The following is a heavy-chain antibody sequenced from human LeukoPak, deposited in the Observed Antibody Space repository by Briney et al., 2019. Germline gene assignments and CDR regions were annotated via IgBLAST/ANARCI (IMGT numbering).Heavy chain of an antibody. J-gene: IGHJ6*04. V-gene: IGHV3-49*04. CDR2: IRRKGYGGTT. Sequence: PGGSLRLSCTASGFTFGDYSLSWVRQAPEKGLEWVGFIRRKGYGGTTEYAPSVKGRFIISRDDSKSTADLQMNSLKTEDTAVYYCTRDHDFWSGPFDVWGKGTTVTVSS. CDR1: GFTFGDYS. D-gene: IGHD3-3*01. CDR3: TRDHDFWSGPFDV.